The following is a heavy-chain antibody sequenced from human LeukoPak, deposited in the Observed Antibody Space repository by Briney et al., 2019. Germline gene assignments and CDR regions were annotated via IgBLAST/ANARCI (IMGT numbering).Heavy chain of an antibody. V-gene: IGHV1-69*04. D-gene: IGHD5-24*01. CDR1: GGTFSSYA. Sequence: ASVKVSCKASGGTFSSYAISWVRQAPGQGLEWMGRIIPILGIANYAQKFQGRVTITADKSTSTAYMELSSLRSEDTAVYYCASGFRDGHNIGDYWGQGTLVTVSS. J-gene: IGHJ4*02. CDR2: IIPILGIA. CDR3: ASGFRDGHNIGDY.